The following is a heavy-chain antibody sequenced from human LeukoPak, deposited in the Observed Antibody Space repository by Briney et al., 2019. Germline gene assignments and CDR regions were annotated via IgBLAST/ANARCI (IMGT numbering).Heavy chain of an antibody. CDR3: AKEGAYPIITYDS. CDR1: GFSFSRYW. Sequence: GGSLRPSRAASGFSFSRYWMNWVRQAPGKGLEWVANIKGDGNEKNYVDSVKGRFSISRDNAMNSLYLQMDSLRAEDTAVYYCAKEGAYPIITYDSWGPGGLVSVSS. D-gene: IGHD3-10*01. V-gene: IGHV3-7*01. CDR2: IKGDGNEK. J-gene: IGHJ5*01.